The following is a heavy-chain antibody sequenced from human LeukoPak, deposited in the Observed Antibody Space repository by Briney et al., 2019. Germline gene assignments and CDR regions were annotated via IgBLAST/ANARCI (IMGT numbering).Heavy chain of an antibody. V-gene: IGHV3-23*01. Sequence: PGGSLRLSCAASGFTFSSYAMSWVRQAPGEGLEWVSAISGSGGSTYYADSVKGRFTISRDNSKNTLYLQMNSLRAEDTAVYYCAKVVGYSSSSNYWGQGTLVTVSS. J-gene: IGHJ4*02. CDR3: AKVVGYSSSSNY. CDR2: ISGSGGST. D-gene: IGHD6-6*01. CDR1: GFTFSSYA.